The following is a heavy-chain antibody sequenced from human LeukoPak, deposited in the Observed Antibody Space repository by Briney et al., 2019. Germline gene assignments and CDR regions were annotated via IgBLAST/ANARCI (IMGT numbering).Heavy chain of an antibody. Sequence: GGSLRLSCAASGFTFSSYAMSWVRQAPGKRLEWVSAISGSGGSTYYADSVKGRFTISRDNSKNTLYLQMNSLRAEVTAVYYCAKDQWELLGYFDYWGQGTLVTVSS. CDR1: GFTFSSYA. CDR2: ISGSGGST. CDR3: AKDQWELLGYFDY. J-gene: IGHJ4*02. V-gene: IGHV3-23*01. D-gene: IGHD1-26*01.